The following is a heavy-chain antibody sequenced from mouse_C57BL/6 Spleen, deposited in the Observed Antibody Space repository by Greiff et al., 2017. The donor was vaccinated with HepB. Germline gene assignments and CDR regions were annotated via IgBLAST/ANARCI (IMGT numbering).Heavy chain of an antibody. CDR3: ARSDGSPYWYFDV. Sequence: VQLQQSGAELVKPGASVKISCKASGYAFSSYWMNWVKQRPGKGLEWIGQIYPGDGDTNYNGKFKGKATLTADKSSSTAYMQLSSLTSEASAVYFCARSDGSPYWYFDVWGTGTTVTVSS. CDR2: IYPGDGDT. J-gene: IGHJ1*03. CDR1: GYAFSSYW. D-gene: IGHD1-1*01. V-gene: IGHV1-80*01.